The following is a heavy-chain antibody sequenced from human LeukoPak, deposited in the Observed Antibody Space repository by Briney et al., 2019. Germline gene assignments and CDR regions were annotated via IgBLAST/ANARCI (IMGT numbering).Heavy chain of an antibody. CDR3: ARVGAATFYWYYMDV. Sequence: GGSLRLSCAASGFTFSSFGMNWVRQAPGKGLEWVSYISSSSGTIYYADSVKGRFTISRDNVKNSLNLQMNSLRVGDTAVYFCARVGAATFYWYYMDVWGKGATVTVSS. CDR1: GFTFSSFG. V-gene: IGHV3-48*01. D-gene: IGHD2-15*01. CDR2: ISSSSGTI. J-gene: IGHJ6*03.